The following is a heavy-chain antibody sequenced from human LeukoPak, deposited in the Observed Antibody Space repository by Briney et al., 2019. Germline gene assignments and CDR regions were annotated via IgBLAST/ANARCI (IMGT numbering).Heavy chain of an antibody. CDR3: ARPWEITMSERSYNWFDS. CDR1: GYTFTAYY. V-gene: IGHV1-2*02. J-gene: IGHJ5*01. D-gene: IGHD1-26*01. CDR2: INPNSGGT. Sequence: GESLKISCQGSGYTFTAYYIHWVRQAPGQGLEWMGRINPNSGGTNYAQKFQGRVTMTRDTSISTAYMELSRLRSDDTAVYYCARPWEITMSERSYNWFDSWGQGTLVTVSS.